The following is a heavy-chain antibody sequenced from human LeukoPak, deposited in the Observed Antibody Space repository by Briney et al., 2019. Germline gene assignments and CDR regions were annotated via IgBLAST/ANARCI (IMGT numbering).Heavy chain of an antibody. CDR3: AREAHYYDSSGYLDY. V-gene: IGHV1-2*02. Sequence: ASVKVSCKASGYTFTSYGISWVRQAPGQGLEWMGWINPNSGGTNYAQKFQGRVTMTRDTSISTAYMELSRLRSDDTAVYYCAREAHYYDSSGYLDYWGQGTLVTVSS. CDR2: INPNSGGT. J-gene: IGHJ4*02. CDR1: GYTFTSYG. D-gene: IGHD3-22*01.